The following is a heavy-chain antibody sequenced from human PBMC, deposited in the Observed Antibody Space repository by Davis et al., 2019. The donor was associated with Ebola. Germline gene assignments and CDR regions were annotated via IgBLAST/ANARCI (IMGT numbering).Heavy chain of an antibody. J-gene: IGHJ4*02. V-gene: IGHV4-34*01. D-gene: IGHD3-16*01. CDR2: INHSGST. CDR1: GGSFSGYY. Sequence: SETLSLTCAVYGGSFSGYYWSWIRQPPGKGLEWIGEINHSGSTNYNPSLKSRVTISVDTSKNQFSLKLSSVTAADTAVYYCARQGEWPYYFDYWGQGTLVTVSS. CDR3: ARQGEWPYYFDY.